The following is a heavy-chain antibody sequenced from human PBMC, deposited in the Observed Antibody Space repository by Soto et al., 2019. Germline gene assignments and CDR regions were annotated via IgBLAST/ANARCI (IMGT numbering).Heavy chain of an antibody. CDR3: ASRGPGTYFDY. CDR1: GFTFSSYA. CDR2: ISGSGDST. V-gene: IGHV3-23*01. J-gene: IGHJ4*02. Sequence: EVQLLDSGGGLVQPGGSLRLSCAASGFTFSSYAMNWVRQAPGKGLEWVSVISGSGDSTYYADSVKGRFTISRDNSKNTLYLRMNSLRAEDTAVYYCASRGPGTYFDYWGQGTLVTVSS. D-gene: IGHD6-13*01.